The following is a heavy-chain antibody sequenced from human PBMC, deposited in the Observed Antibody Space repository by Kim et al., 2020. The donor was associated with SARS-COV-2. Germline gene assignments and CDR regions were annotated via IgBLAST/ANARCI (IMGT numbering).Heavy chain of an antibody. CDR2: IYYSGST. D-gene: IGHD3-22*01. CDR1: GGSISSSSYY. V-gene: IGHV4-39*01. J-gene: IGHJ4*02. Sequence: SETLSLTCTVSGGSISSSSYYWGWIRQPPGKGLEWIGSIYYSGSTYYNPSLKSRVTISVDTSKNQFSLKLSSVTAADTAVYYCARLFEVSGYFDYWGQGT. CDR3: ARLFEVSGYFDY.